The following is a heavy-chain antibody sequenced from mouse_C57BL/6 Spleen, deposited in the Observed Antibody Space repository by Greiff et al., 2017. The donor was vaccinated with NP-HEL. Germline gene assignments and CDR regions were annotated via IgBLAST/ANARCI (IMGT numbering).Heavy chain of an antibody. Sequence: VQLQQSGPGLVQPSQSLSITCTVSGFSLTSYGVHWVRQSPGKGLEWLGVIWSGGSTDYNAAFISRLSISKDNSKSQVFFKMNSLQADDTAIYYCARWNTTVDYYAMDDWGQGTSVTVSS. V-gene: IGHV2-2*01. CDR3: ARWNTTVDYYAMDD. CDR2: IWSGGST. CDR1: GFSLTSYG. J-gene: IGHJ4*01. D-gene: IGHD1-1*01.